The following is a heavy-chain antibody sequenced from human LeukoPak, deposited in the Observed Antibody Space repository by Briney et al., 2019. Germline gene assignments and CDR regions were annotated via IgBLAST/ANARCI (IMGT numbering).Heavy chain of an antibody. D-gene: IGHD3-22*01. CDR3: AREIGVTMIVVSRLNWFDP. CDR1: GGSFSGYY. J-gene: IGHJ5*02. Sequence: PSETLSLTCAVYGGSFSGYYWSWLRQPPGKGLEWIGEINHSGSTNYNPSLKSRVTISVDTSKNQFSLKLSSVTAADTAVYYCAREIGVTMIVVSRLNWFDPWGQGTLVTVSS. V-gene: IGHV4-34*01. CDR2: INHSGST.